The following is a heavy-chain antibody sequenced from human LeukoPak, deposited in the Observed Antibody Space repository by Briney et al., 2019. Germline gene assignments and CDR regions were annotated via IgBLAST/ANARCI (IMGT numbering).Heavy chain of an antibody. CDR2: IRSSGSTI. D-gene: IGHD2-21*02. J-gene: IGHJ4*02. CDR3: AREGVTAPGDY. Sequence: PGGSLRLSCAASGFTFSNYEMNWVRQAPGKGLGWVSHIRSSGSTIYYADFVKGRFTISRDNAKNSLYLQMNSLRAEDTAVYYCAREGVTAPGDYWGQGTLVTVSS. V-gene: IGHV3-48*03. CDR1: GFTFSNYE.